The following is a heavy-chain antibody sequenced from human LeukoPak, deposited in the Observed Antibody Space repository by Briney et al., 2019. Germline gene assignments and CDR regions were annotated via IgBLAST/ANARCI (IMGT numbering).Heavy chain of an antibody. Sequence: PSETLSLTCTVSGGSLSSSDHYWSWIRQPPGKGLEWIGYIYYSGSTNYNPSLKSRVTISVDTSKNQFSLKLSSVTAADTAVYYCARSITSSWYGDFQHWGQGTLVTVSS. CDR3: ARSITSSWYGDFQH. CDR2: IYYSGST. CDR1: GGSLSSSDHY. D-gene: IGHD6-13*01. J-gene: IGHJ1*01. V-gene: IGHV4-61*08.